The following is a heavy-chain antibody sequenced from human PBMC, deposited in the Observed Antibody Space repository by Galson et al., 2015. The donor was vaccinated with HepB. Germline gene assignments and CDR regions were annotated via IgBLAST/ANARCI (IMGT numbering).Heavy chain of an antibody. V-gene: IGHV4-59*01. CDR2: VHYGGST. Sequence: TLSLTCTVSGGSMSSYYCSWIRQPPGKGLEWIGCVHYGGSTNYNPSLRSRATISVDTSKNQFSLKLISVTAADTAVYYCARDGAYSSSSGRAFDIWGQGTMVTVSS. CDR3: ARDGAYSSSSGRAFDI. CDR1: GGSMSSYY. J-gene: IGHJ3*02. D-gene: IGHD6-6*01.